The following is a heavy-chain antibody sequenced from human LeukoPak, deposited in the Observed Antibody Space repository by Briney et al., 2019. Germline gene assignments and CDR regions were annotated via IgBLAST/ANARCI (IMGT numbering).Heavy chain of an antibody. V-gene: IGHV3-23*01. CDR1: GFTFSSYA. D-gene: IGHD5-12*01. CDR2: ISGSGGST. Sequence: PGGSLRVSCAASGFTFSSYAMSWVRQAPGNGLEWVSAISGSGGSTYYADSVKGRFTISRDNSKNTLYLQMNSLRAEDTAVYYCAKRRTTTISRYNFDYWGQGTLVTVSS. J-gene: IGHJ4*02. CDR3: AKRRTTTISRYNFDY.